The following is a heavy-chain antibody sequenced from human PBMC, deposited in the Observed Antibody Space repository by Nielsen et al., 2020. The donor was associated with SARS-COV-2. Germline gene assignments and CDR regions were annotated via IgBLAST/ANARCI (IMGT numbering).Heavy chain of an antibody. CDR2: IRSYANDYAT. J-gene: IGHJ4*02. V-gene: IGHV3-73*01. CDR3: SSPTVAY. CDR1: GFTFSGSA. Sequence: GESLKISCAASGFTFSGSAMHWVRQASGKGLEWVGRIRSYANDYATAYAASAKGRFTISRDDSKNTAYLQMNSLKMEDTAVYYCSSPTVAYWGQGTLGTVSS. D-gene: IGHD4-23*01.